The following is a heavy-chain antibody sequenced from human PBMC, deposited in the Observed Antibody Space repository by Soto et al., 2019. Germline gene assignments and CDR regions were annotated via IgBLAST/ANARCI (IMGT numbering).Heavy chain of an antibody. CDR2: ISGSGGNT. V-gene: IGHV3-23*01. J-gene: IGHJ3*02. CDR1: GFTFSSYA. Sequence: EVQLLESGGGLVQPGGSLRLSCAASGFTFSSYAMTWARQAPGKGLEWVSGISGSGGNTYYADSVKGRFTISRDNSKNTLHLQMDSLRAEDTAVYYCAKDFIGTSADAFDIWGQGTKVTVSS. CDR3: AKDFIGTSADAFDI. D-gene: IGHD1-26*01.